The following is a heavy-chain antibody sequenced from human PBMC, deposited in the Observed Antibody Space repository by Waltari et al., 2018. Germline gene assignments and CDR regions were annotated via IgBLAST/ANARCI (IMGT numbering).Heavy chain of an antibody. Sequence: QVQLQQWGAGLLKPSETLSLTCAVYGGSFSGYYWSWIRQPQGKGLEWIGEINHSGSTNYNPSLKSRVTISVDTSKNQFCLKLSSVTAADTAVYYCARWGMATNAIDYWGQGTLVTVSS. CDR1: GGSFSGYY. D-gene: IGHD3-16*01. CDR2: INHSGST. J-gene: IGHJ4*02. V-gene: IGHV4-34*01. CDR3: ARWGMATNAIDY.